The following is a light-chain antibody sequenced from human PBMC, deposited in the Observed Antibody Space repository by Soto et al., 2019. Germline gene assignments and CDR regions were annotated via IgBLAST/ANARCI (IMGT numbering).Light chain of an antibody. V-gene: IGKV3-15*01. CDR2: GAS. J-gene: IGKJ4*01. CDR3: QQYNNWPLT. CDR1: QSVSSN. Sequence: EVVMTQSPAPLSLSPGEIATLSCRASQSVSSNFAWYQQRPGQAPRHLIYGASTRATGIPARFSGSGSGTEFTLTISSRQSEDFAVYYCQQYNNWPLTFGGGTKVELK.